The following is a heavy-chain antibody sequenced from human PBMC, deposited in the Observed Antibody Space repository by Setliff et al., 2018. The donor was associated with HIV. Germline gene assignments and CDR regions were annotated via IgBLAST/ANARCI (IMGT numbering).Heavy chain of an antibody. V-gene: IGHV3-15*01. CDR2: IQSKIERGKT. D-gene: IGHD1-26*01. CDR3: AKPTIGIYPRSFDL. Sequence: GGSLRLSCAASGFTFTNAWMNWFRQAPGKGLEWVGRIQSKIERGKTDYAAPFKGRFTVSRDDSNNMLFLQMTSLGDDDTAIYYCAKPTIGIYPRSFDLWGPGTMVTVSS. J-gene: IGHJ3*01. CDR1: GFTFTNAW.